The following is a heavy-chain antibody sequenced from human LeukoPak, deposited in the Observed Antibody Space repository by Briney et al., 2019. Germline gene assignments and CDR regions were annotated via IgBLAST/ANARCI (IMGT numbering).Heavy chain of an antibody. CDR3: ARGPDYFDC. V-gene: IGHV3-66*01. CDR2: IYSGGST. Sequence: GSLRLSCAASGFSVSNNYMDWVRQAPGKGLEWVSVIYSGGSTFYADSVKGRFTISRDNSKNTLYLQMNNLRAKDSAVYYCARGPDYFDCRGQGTLVTVSS. CDR1: GFSVSNNY. J-gene: IGHJ4*02.